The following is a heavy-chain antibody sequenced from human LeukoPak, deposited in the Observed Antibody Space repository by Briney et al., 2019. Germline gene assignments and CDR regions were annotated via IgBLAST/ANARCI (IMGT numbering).Heavy chain of an antibody. CDR3: ARHATLDTAMVLWDY. D-gene: IGHD5-18*01. J-gene: IGHJ4*02. Sequence: SETLSLTCTVSGGSISSYYWSWIRQPPGKGLEWIGYIYYSGSTNYNPSLKSRVTISVDTSKNQFSLKLSSVTAADTAVYYCARHATLDTAMVLWDYWDQGTLVTVSS. V-gene: IGHV4-59*08. CDR1: GGSISSYY. CDR2: IYYSGST.